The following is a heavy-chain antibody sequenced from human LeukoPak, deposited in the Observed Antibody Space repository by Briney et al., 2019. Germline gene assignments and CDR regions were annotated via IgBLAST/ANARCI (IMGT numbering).Heavy chain of an antibody. V-gene: IGHV3-66*01. D-gene: IGHD4-17*01. J-gene: IGHJ4*02. Sequence: PGGSLRLSCAASGFSVNTNYMTWVRQAPGKGLEWVSVLYSGGGAYYADSVRGRFNISRGDSKNTVFLQLNSLGVEDTAVYYCAREVGLRFDNWGQGTLVTVSS. CDR1: GFSVNTNY. CDR3: AREVGLRFDN. CDR2: LYSGGGA.